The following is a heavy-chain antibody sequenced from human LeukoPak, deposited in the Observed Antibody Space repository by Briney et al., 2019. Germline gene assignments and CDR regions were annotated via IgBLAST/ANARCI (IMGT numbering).Heavy chain of an antibody. CDR1: GYTFTSYD. Sequence: ASVKVSCKASGYTFTSYDINWVRQATGQGLEWMGWMNPNSGNTGYAQKFQGRVTITRNTSISTAYMELSSLRSEDTAVYYCATGRHIVADYFDYWGQGTLVTVSS. J-gene: IGHJ4*02. V-gene: IGHV1-8*03. CDR2: MNPNSGNT. D-gene: IGHD2-21*01. CDR3: ATGRHIVADYFDY.